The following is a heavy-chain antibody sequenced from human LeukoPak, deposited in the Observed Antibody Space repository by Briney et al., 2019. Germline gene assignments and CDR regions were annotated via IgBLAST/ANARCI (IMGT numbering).Heavy chain of an antibody. V-gene: IGHV1-2*02. Sequence: ASVKVSCKASGCTFTAYYVHSVRQAAGQGLEGMGWINGSSGCTNYAQKFQGRVAVTRDTSISTAYMELSGLNTDDTAVYYCTRDRDRVRFDPWGQGTLVTVSS. CDR1: GCTFTAYY. CDR3: TRDRDRVRFDP. D-gene: IGHD3-10*01. J-gene: IGHJ5*02. CDR2: INGSSGCT.